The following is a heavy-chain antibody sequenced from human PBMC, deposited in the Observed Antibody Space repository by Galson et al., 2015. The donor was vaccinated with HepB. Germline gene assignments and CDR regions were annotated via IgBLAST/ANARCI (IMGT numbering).Heavy chain of an antibody. J-gene: IGHJ4*02. V-gene: IGHV1-18*04. Sequence: SVKVSCKASGYTFTSNGISWVRQAPGQGLEWMGWISTRSGNTNYAQRLQGRVTMTTDTSTSTAYMELRRLRSDDTAIYYCVRDRLHSFDYRGQGTLVTVSS. CDR2: ISTRSGNT. CDR1: GYTFTSNG. CDR3: VRDRLHSFDY.